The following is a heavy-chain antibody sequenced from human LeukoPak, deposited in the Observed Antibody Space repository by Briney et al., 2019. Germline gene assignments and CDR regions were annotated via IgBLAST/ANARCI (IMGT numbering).Heavy chain of an antibody. CDR3: ARLPRYSYGY. CDR2: IQYDGSNE. V-gene: IGHV3-30*12. D-gene: IGHD5-18*01. Sequence: PGGSLRLSCAASGFTFSSYGMHWVRQAPGKGLEWVAYIQYDGSNEQYADSVKGRFSISRDSSKNILYLQMNSLRAEDTAVYYCARLPRYSYGYWGQGTLVTVSS. J-gene: IGHJ4*02. CDR1: GFTFSSYG.